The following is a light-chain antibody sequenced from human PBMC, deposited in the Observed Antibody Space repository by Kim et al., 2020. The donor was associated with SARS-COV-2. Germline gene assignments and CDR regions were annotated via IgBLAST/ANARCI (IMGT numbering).Light chain of an antibody. V-gene: IGLV3-9*01. CDR3: QVWDSSTAWGF. Sequence: SYELTQPLSVSVTLGQTARITCGGSNIGSKSVHWYQQKPGQAPVLVIHRDNNRPSGIPERFSGSNSGNTATLTISRAQADDEADYCCQVWDSSTAWGFFGGGTQLTVL. CDR1: NIGSKS. CDR2: RDN. J-gene: IGLJ2*01.